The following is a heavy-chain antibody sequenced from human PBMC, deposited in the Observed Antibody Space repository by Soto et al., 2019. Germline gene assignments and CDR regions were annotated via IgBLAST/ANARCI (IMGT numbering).Heavy chain of an antibody. Sequence: EVQLVESGGGFVQPGGSLRLSCAASGFTCSDHYMDWVRQAPGKGLEWVGRSRNKANSYTTEYAASVKGRFTVSRDDSKDSLYLQMNSLKTEDTAVYYCAREGLVSTFDIWGQGTMVTVSS. J-gene: IGHJ3*02. V-gene: IGHV3-72*01. CDR3: AREGLVSTFDI. CDR1: GFTCSDHY. CDR2: SRNKANSYTT.